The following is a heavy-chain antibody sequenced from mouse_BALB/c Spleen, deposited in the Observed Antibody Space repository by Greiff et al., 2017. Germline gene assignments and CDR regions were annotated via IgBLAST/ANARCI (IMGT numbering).Heavy chain of an antibody. Sequence: DVHLVESGGGLVQPGGSRKLSCAASGFTFSSFGMHWVRQAPEKGLEWVAYISSGSSTIYYADTVKGRFTISRDNPKNTLFLQMTSLRSEDTAMYYCARSDYFDYGGQGTTLTGSS. CDR2: ISSGSSTI. CDR3: ARSDYFDY. CDR1: GFTFSSFG. J-gene: IGHJ2*01. V-gene: IGHV5-17*02.